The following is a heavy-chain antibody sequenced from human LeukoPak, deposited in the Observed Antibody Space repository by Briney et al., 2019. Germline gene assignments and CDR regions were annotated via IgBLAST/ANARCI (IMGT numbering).Heavy chain of an antibody. D-gene: IGHD6-19*01. CDR2: IKKDGSEK. CDR1: GFTFSSNW. Sequence: GGSLRLSCAASGFTFSSNWMSWVRQAPGKGLEWVANIKKDGSEKYYVDSVKGRFTISRDNSKNTLYLQMNSLRAEDTAVYYCAKDRASGSGSYSYRGFDHWGQGTLVTVSS. V-gene: IGHV3-7*03. J-gene: IGHJ5*02. CDR3: AKDRASGSGSYSYRGFDH.